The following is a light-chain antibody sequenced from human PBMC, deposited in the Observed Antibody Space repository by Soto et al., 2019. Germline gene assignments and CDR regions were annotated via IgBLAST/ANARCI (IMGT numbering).Light chain of an antibody. CDR1: SSDVGGYNY. CDR3: SSYTGSSTVV. CDR2: EVS. V-gene: IGLV2-14*01. Sequence: QSALTQPASVSGSPGQSITISCTGTSSDVGGYNYVSWYQQHPGKAPKVMIYEVSNRPSGVSNRFSGSKSGNTASLTISGLQAEDEADYYCSSYTGSSTVVFGGGTQLTAL. J-gene: IGLJ2*01.